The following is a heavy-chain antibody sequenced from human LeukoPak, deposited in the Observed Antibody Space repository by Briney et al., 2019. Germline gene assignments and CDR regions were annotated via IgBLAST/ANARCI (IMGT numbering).Heavy chain of an antibody. Sequence: PGGSLRLSCAASGFTVSSNYMSWVRQAPGKGLEWVSVIYSGGSTYYADSVKGRFTISRDNSKNTLYLQMNSLRAEDTAVYYCARGHYYDSSGYYQDAFDIWGQGAMVTVSS. CDR1: GFTVSSNY. J-gene: IGHJ3*02. CDR2: IYSGGST. V-gene: IGHV3-53*01. D-gene: IGHD3-22*01. CDR3: ARGHYYDSSGYYQDAFDI.